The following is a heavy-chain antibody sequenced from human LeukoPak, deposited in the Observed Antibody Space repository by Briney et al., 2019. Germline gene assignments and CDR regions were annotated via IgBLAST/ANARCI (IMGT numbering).Heavy chain of an antibody. D-gene: IGHD6-19*01. CDR1: GHNFISYW. V-gene: IGHV5-51*01. Sequence: GESLKISCKGSGHNFISYWIGWVRQMPGKGLEWMGIIYPGDSDIRYSPSFQGQVTISADKSISSAYLQWSSLKASDSAMYYCARLSISGWGDFDYWGQGTLVTVSS. CDR3: ARLSISGWGDFDY. CDR2: IYPGDSDI. J-gene: IGHJ4*02.